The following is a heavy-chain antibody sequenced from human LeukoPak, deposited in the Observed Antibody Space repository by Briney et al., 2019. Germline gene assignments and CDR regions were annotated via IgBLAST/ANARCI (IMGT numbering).Heavy chain of an antibody. CDR1: GFTFSSYG. V-gene: IGHV3-30*18. D-gene: IGHD3-10*01. CDR2: ISYDGSNK. CDR3: AKDLSAGRFGELALSFGMDV. Sequence: GRSLRLSWAASGFTFSSYGMHWVRQAPGKGMEWVAVISYDGSNKYYADCVKGRFTINRDNSTNTLYLQMNSLRSKDTAVYYCAKDLSAGRFGELALSFGMDVWGKGTTVTVSS. J-gene: IGHJ6*04.